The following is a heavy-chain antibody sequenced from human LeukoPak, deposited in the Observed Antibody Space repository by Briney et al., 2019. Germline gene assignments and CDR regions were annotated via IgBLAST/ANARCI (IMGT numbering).Heavy chain of an antibody. J-gene: IGHJ4*02. CDR2: ITSSGSTK. D-gene: IGHD1-26*01. CDR3: ARGWSSDGGYYFDY. Sequence: GGSLRLSCAGSGFTFTNYEMNWVAQAPGKGLEWVSYITSSGSTKRYADSVKGRFTISRDNAKNSLFLQMNSLSAEDTAVYYCARGWSSDGGYYFDYWGQGNLVTVSS. CDR1: GFTFTNYE. V-gene: IGHV3-48*03.